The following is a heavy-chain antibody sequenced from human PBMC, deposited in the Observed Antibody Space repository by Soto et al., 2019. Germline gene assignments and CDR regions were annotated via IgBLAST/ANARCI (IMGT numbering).Heavy chain of an antibody. CDR2: IIPIFGTA. CDR1: GGTFSSYA. D-gene: IGHD3-3*01. Sequence: GASVKVSCKASGGTFSSYAISWVRQAPGQGLEWMGGIIPIFGTANYAQKFQGRVTIAADESTSTAYMELSSLRSEDTAVYYCATTPIFGVAYNWFDPWGQGTLVTVSS. CDR3: ATTPIFGVAYNWFDP. V-gene: IGHV1-69*13. J-gene: IGHJ5*02.